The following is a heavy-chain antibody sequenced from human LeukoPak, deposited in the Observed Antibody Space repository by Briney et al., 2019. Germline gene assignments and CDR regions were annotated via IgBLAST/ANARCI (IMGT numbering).Heavy chain of an antibody. CDR2: INTNTGNP. CDR3: GRDGYCTNGVCYLDY. CDR1: GYTFTSYA. D-gene: IGHD2-8*01. V-gene: IGHV7-4-1*02. J-gene: IGHJ4*02. Sequence: ASVKVSCETSGYTFTSYAISWVRQAPGQGLEWMGWINTNTGNPTYAQGFTGRYVFSLDTSVSTAYLQISGLKADDTAVYYCGRDGYCTNGVCYLDYWGQGTLVTVSS.